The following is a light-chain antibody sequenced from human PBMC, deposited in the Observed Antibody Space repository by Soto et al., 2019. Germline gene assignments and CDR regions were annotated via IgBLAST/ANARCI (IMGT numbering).Light chain of an antibody. J-gene: IGKJ1*01. CDR3: HYYYSTPWT. CDR2: WAS. V-gene: IGKV4-1*01. CDR1: QSILYSPNNKNY. Sequence: DVVMTQSPDSLAVSLGERATINCKSSQSILYSPNNKNYLAWYQQKPGQPPKLLIYWASTRESGVPDRFSGSGSGTEFTLTINSLQAEDVAVYYCHYYYSTPWTFGQGTKVDI.